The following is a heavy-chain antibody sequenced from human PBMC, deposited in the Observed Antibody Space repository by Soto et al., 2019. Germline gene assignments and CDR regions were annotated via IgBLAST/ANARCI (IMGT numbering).Heavy chain of an antibody. V-gene: IGHV1-18*01. J-gene: IGHJ5*02. CDR3: ARVGFWYNWNVTHLRWFAP. Sequence: ASVKVSCKASGYTFTSYAISWVRQAPGQGLEWMGWIIPYNGNANYAQKLQGRVTMTTDTSTSTAYMELRSLRSDDTAVYYCARVGFWYNWNVTHLRWFAPWGQGTLVTVSS. CDR1: GYTFTSYA. D-gene: IGHD1-1*01. CDR2: IIPYNGNA.